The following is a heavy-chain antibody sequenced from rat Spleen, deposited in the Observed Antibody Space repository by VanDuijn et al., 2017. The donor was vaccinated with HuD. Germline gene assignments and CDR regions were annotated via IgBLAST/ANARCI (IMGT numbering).Heavy chain of an antibody. CDR2: INYDGRRT. V-gene: IGHV5-31*01. CDR1: GFTFNNYW. Sequence: EVQLVESGGGLVQPGRSLKLSCVASGFTFNNYWMTWIRQAPGKGLEWVATINYDGRRTDYRDSVKGRFTISRDNAKSTLYLQMDSLRSEDTATYYCARSVFDYWGQGVMVTVSS. J-gene: IGHJ2*01. CDR3: ARSVFDY.